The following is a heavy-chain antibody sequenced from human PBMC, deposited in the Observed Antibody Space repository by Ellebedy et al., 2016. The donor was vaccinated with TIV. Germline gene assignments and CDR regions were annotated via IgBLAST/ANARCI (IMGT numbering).Heavy chain of an antibody. CDR1: GGSXXSYY. J-gene: IGHJ5*02. CDR3: EKPPDYYGSGSWFDP. V-gene: IGHV4-39*07. CDR2: IYYIGST. D-gene: IGHD3-10*01. Sequence: MPSETLSLTCTVSGGSXXSYYXXWIPPXPGKVLEWIWSIYYIGSTYYNPSLKSRVTISVDTSKNQFSLKLSSVTAADTAVYYCEKPPDYYGSGSWFDPWGQGTLVTVSS.